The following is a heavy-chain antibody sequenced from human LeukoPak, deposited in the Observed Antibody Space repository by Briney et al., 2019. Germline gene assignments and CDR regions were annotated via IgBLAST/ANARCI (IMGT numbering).Heavy chain of an antibody. CDR2: TYYRSKWYY. Sequence: SQTLSLTFALSGDSVSINSAAWNWIRQSPSGGLEWLGSTYYRSKWYYDYAVSVTSRITINPDTSKNQFSLHLNSVTPEDTAVYYCAREGSSSFDYWGQGTLVTVSS. CDR1: GDSVSINSAA. D-gene: IGHD3-10*01. CDR3: AREGSSSFDY. V-gene: IGHV6-1*01. J-gene: IGHJ4*02.